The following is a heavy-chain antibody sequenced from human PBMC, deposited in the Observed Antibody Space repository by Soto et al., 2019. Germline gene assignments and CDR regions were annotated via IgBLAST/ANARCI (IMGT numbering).Heavy chain of an antibody. V-gene: IGHV3-30-3*01. CDR3: ASPIYGGLDRWFDP. CDR1: GFTFSSYA. Sequence: QVQLVESGGGVVQPGRSLRLSCAASGFTFSSYAMHWVRQAPGKGLEWVAVISYDGSNKYYADSVKGRFTISRDNSKNTLYLQMNSLRAEDTAVYYCASPIYGGLDRWFDPWGQGTLVTVSS. CDR2: ISYDGSNK. D-gene: IGHD3-10*01. J-gene: IGHJ5*02.